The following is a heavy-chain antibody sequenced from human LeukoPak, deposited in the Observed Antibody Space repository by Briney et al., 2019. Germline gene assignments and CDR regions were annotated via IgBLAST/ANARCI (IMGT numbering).Heavy chain of an antibody. Sequence: PGGSLRLSCAASGFTFNSYAMAWVRQAPEKGVEGVSSITDSGVSTYYADAVKGRFTISRDNSKNTLYLQMNSLRAEDTAVYYCAKGLRGNYDYWGQGHLVTVSS. J-gene: IGHJ4*02. D-gene: IGHD1-26*01. CDR3: AKGLRGNYDY. CDR1: GFTFNSYA. V-gene: IGHV3-23*01. CDR2: ITDSGVST.